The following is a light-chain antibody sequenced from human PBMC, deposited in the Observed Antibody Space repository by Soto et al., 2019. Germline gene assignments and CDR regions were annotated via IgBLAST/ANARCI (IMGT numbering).Light chain of an antibody. J-gene: IGKJ1*01. CDR1: QSISSN. CDR3: QQYNNWPKT. V-gene: IGKV3-15*01. Sequence: EIVMTQSPATLSVSPGERATLSCRASQSISSNLAWYQQKPGQAPRLLIYAASTRANGIPARFSGSGSGTEFTLTISSLQSEDLAVYCCQQYNNWPKTFGQGTKVDI. CDR2: AAS.